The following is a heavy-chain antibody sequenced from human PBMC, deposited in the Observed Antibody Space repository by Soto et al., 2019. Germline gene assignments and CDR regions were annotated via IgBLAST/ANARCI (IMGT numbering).Heavy chain of an antibody. V-gene: IGHV4-30-4*01. CDR3: ARFVRRNYYDSSGPGYYFDY. D-gene: IGHD3-22*01. CDR1: GGSISSGDYY. J-gene: IGHJ4*02. CDR2: IYYSGST. Sequence: SETLSLTCTVSGGSISSGDYYWSWIRQPPGKGLEWIGYIYYSGSTYYNPSLKSRVTRSVDTSKNQFSLKLSSVTAADTAVYYCARFVRRNYYDSSGPGYYFDYWGQGTLVTVSS.